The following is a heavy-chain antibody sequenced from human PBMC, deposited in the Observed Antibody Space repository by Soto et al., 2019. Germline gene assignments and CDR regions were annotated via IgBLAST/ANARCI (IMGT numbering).Heavy chain of an antibody. CDR2: INHSGST. V-gene: IGHV4-34*01. Sequence: QVQLQQWGAGLLKPSETLSLTCAVYGGSFSGYYWSWIRQPPGKGLEWIGEINHSGSTNYNPSFKSRVTRSVDTSKNQFSLKLSSVTAADTAVYYCARGYGDYWYYFDYWGQGTLVTVSS. D-gene: IGHD4-17*01. CDR1: GGSFSGYY. J-gene: IGHJ4*02. CDR3: ARGYGDYWYYFDY.